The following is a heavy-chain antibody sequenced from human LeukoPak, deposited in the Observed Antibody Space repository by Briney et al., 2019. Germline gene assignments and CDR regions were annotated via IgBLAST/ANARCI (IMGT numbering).Heavy chain of an antibody. CDR2: IYYSGST. Sequence: SETLSLTCTVSGGSISSSSYYWGWIRQPPGKGLEWIGSIYYSGSTYYNPSLKSRVTISVDTSKNQFSLKLSSVTAADTAVYYCARDTIYCSSTSCYRNWFDPWGQGTLVTVSS. V-gene: IGHV4-39*07. J-gene: IGHJ5*02. CDR1: GGSISSSSYY. CDR3: ARDTIYCSSTSCYRNWFDP. D-gene: IGHD2-2*02.